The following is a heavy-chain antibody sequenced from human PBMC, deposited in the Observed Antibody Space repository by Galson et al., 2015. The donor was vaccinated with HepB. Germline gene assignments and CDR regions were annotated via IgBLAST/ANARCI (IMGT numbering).Heavy chain of an antibody. CDR1: GFTYSTYS. CDR3: ERSRFDFWSGYDYYMEV. Sequence: SLRLSCAASGFTYSTYSMSWVRQAPGKGLEWVSYISRSSSAIYYADSVKGRFTISRDNAKNSLSLQMNSLRVEDTAVYYCERSRFDFWSGYDYYMEVWGKGTTVTVSS. V-gene: IGHV3-48*01. D-gene: IGHD3-3*01. J-gene: IGHJ6*03. CDR2: ISRSSSAI.